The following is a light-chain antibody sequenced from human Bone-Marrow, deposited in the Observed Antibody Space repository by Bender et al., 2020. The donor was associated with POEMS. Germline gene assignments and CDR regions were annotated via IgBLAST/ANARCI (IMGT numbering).Light chain of an antibody. Sequence: QSALTQPPSVSGSPGQSVTISCTGTSSDVGNYNRVSWYQQPPGAAPKLMIYEVSNRPSGVPDRFSGSKSGNTASLAISGLQTEDEGDYYCASHTTSRTYVFGTGTKVTVL. CDR1: SSDVGNYNR. CDR2: EVS. CDR3: ASHTTSRTYV. J-gene: IGLJ1*01. V-gene: IGLV2-18*02.